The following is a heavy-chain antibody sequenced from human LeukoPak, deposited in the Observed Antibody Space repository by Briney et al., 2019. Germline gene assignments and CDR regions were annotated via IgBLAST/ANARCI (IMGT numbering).Heavy chain of an antibody. V-gene: IGHV1-2*02. CDR3: ATSLAAAGTWDY. Sequence: ASVKVSCKASGYIFTDYYIHWVRQAPGQGLEWMGWINPNSGGTNYAQNFQSRVTVTRDTSISSAYMDLTRLSSDDTAVYYCATSLAAAGTWDYWGQGTLVTVSS. CDR1: GYIFTDYY. J-gene: IGHJ4*02. CDR2: INPNSGGT. D-gene: IGHD6-13*01.